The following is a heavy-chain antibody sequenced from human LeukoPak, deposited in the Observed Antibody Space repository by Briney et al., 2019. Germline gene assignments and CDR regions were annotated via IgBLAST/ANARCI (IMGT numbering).Heavy chain of an antibody. D-gene: IGHD5-24*01. Sequence: SQTLSLTCAISRDSVSSNSGTWNWIRQSPSRGLEWLGRTYYRSKWYNEYAVSVKSRITINPDTSKNQFSLQLNSVTPEDTAVYYCARGITRIFDYWGQGTLVTVSS. J-gene: IGHJ4*02. CDR3: ARGITRIFDY. CDR2: TYYRSKWYN. CDR1: RDSVSSNSGT. V-gene: IGHV6-1*01.